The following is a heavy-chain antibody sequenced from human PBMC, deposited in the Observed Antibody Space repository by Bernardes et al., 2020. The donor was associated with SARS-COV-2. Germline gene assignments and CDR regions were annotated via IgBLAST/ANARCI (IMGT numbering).Heavy chain of an antibody. CDR1: GFTFSSYA. J-gene: IGHJ6*02. CDR2: ISSNGGST. Sequence: GGSLRLSCAASGFTFSSYAMHWVRQAPGKGLEYVSAISSNGGSTYYANSVKGRFTISRDNSKNTLYLQMGSLRAEDMAVYYCARSYYDFWSGYFYYYGMDVWGQGTTVTVSS. V-gene: IGHV3-64*01. D-gene: IGHD3-3*01. CDR3: ARSYYDFWSGYFYYYGMDV.